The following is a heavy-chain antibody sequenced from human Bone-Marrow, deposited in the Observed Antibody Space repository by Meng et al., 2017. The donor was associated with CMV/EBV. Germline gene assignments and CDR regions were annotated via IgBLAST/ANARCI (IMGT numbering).Heavy chain of an antibody. CDR1: GYTFTSYY. CDR2: INPSGGST. Sequence: ASVKVFCKASGYTFTSYYMHWVRQSPGQGLQWMGIINPSGGSTSYAQKFQGRVTMTRDTSTSTVYMELSSLRSEDTAVYYCARDLVVAAQGDYYYYGMDVWGQGTTVTVSS. CDR3: ARDLVVAAQGDYYYYGMDV. V-gene: IGHV1-46*01. J-gene: IGHJ6*02. D-gene: IGHD2-15*01.